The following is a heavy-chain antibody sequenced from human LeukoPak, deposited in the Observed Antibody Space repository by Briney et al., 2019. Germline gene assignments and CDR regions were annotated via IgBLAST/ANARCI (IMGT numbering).Heavy chain of an antibody. D-gene: IGHD3-22*01. CDR2: IKHSGST. J-gene: IGHJ5*02. CDR3: ARGRHYYDSSGYRAKNWFDP. Sequence: SETLSLTCAVSGGSFSGYYWSWIRQPPGKGLERIGEIKHSGSTNYNPSLKSRVTISVDTSKNQFSLKLSSVTAADTAVYYCARGRHYYDSSGYRAKNWFDPWGQGTLVTVSS. CDR1: GGSFSGYY. V-gene: IGHV4-34*01.